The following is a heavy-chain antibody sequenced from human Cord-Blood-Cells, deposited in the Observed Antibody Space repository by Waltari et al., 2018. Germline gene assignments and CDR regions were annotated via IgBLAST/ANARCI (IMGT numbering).Heavy chain of an antibody. CDR1: GCSLSSSPYY. CDR2: IYYSGST. J-gene: IGHJ3*02. V-gene: IGHV4-39*01. Sequence: QLQLQESGPGLVKPSATLSLTCTVSGCSLSSSPYYRGWTRQPPGKGLAWIGSIYYSGSTYYNPSLKSRVTISVDTSKNQFSLKLSSVTAADTAVYYCARADCSGGSCTREDAFDIWGQGTMVTVSS. D-gene: IGHD2-15*01. CDR3: ARADCSGGSCTREDAFDI.